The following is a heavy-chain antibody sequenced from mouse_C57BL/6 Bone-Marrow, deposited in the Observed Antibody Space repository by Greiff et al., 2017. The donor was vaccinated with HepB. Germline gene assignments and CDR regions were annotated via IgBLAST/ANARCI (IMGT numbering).Heavy chain of an antibody. Sequence: VQLQQSGAELVKPGASVKLSCTSSGFNIKDYYMHWVKQRTEQGLEWIGRIDPEDGETKYAPKFQGKATITADTSSNTAYLQLSSLTSEDTAVYYCAEGIYGNYLYYAMDYGGQGTSVTVSS. CDR3: AEGIYGNYLYYAMDY. CDR1: GFNIKDYY. J-gene: IGHJ4*01. V-gene: IGHV14-2*01. CDR2: IDPEDGET. D-gene: IGHD2-1*01.